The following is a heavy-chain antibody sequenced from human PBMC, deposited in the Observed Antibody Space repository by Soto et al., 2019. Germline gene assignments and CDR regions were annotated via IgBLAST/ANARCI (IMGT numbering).Heavy chain of an antibody. CDR2: IVVGSGNT. CDR1: GFTFTSSA. J-gene: IGHJ6*02. CDR3: AAYCSSTSCYTHYSYGMDV. D-gene: IGHD2-2*02. V-gene: IGHV1-58*01. Sequence: QMQLVQSGPEVKKPGTSVKVSCKASGFTFTSSAVQWVRQARGQRLEWIGWIVVGSGNTNYAQKFQERVTITRDMSTSTAYMELSSLRSEDTAVYYCAAYCSSTSCYTHYSYGMDVWGQGTTVTVSS.